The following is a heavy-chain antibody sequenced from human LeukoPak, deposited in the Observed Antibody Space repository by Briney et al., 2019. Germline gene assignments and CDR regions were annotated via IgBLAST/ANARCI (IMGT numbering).Heavy chain of an antibody. CDR3: ARASSDDTAMATPFAY. J-gene: IGHJ4*02. CDR1: GYTFTSYA. D-gene: IGHD5-18*01. CDR2: ITPIFGTA. Sequence: SVKVSCKASGYTFTSYAINWVRQAPGQGLEWMGGITPIFGTANYLQKFQGRVTITADKSTSTAYMELSRLRSEDTAIYYCARASSDDTAMATPFAYWGQGTLVTVSS. V-gene: IGHV1-69*06.